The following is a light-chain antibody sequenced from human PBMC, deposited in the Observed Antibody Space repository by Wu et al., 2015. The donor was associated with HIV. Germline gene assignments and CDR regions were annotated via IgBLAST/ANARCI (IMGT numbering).Light chain of an antibody. CDR1: QSISSKY. V-gene: IGKV3-20*01. CDR2: GAS. J-gene: IGKJ5*01. Sequence: EIVLTQSPGTLSLSPGQRATLSCRASQSISSKYLAWYQQKSGQAPRLLVYGASSRATGIPDRFSGSGSGTDFILTISRLEPEDFAVYYCQQSGSSSPSITFGQGTRLEIK. CDR3: QQSGSSSPSIT.